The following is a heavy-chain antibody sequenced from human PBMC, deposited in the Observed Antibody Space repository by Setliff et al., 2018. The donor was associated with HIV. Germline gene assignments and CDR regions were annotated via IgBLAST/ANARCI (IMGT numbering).Heavy chain of an antibody. D-gene: IGHD1-7*01. Sequence: LSLTCTVSGGSISSGGYYWSWIRQHPGKGLEWIGYIYYSGTTYYNPSLKSRATISVDTSKNQFSLRVTSLTAADTAVYYCATNRVGNYPLDYWGRGTLVTVSS. CDR1: GGSISSGGYY. CDR2: IYYSGTT. CDR3: ATNRVGNYPLDY. J-gene: IGHJ4*02. V-gene: IGHV4-31*03.